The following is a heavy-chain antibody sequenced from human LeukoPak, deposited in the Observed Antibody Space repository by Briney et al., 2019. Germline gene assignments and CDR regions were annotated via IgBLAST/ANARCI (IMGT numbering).Heavy chain of an antibody. CDR1: QRPYRSYA. CDR2: IIPILGTA. V-gene: IGHV1-69*13. CDR3: ARGVVAATGYYYYMDA. D-gene: IGHD2-15*01. Sequence: APVKASCKAFQRPYRSYATSWVRQSPGHGVECLGGIIPILGTANYGQKFQGRVTITADESTSTAYMELSSLRSEDTAVYYCARGVVAATGYYYYMDAWGKGTTVTISS. J-gene: IGHJ6*03.